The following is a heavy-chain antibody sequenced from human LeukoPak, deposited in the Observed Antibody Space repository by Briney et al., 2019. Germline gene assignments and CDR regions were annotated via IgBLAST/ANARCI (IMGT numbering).Heavy chain of an antibody. CDR2: MSYSGRT. V-gene: IGHV4-34*01. D-gene: IGHD6-19*01. CDR1: GGPFRGFL. CDR3: ARRLSSDGSGWPFDY. J-gene: IGHJ4*02. Sequence: SETLSLTCAVYGGPFRGFLWSWIRQPPGKGLEWIGSMSYSGRTYYNPSFKSRVTISVDTSKNQFSLRLSSVTAADTAVYYCARRLSSDGSGWPFDYWGQGTLVTVSS.